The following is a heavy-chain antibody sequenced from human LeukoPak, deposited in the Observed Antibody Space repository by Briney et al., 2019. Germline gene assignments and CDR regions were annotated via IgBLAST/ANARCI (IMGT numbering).Heavy chain of an antibody. CDR3: ASLTYYDFWGGYDFDY. J-gene: IGHJ4*02. Sequence: GASVKVSCKASGYTFTGYYMHWVRQAPGQGLEWMGWINPNSGGTNYAQKFQGRVTMTRDTSISTAYMELSRLRSDDTAVYYCASLTYYDFWGGYDFDYWGQGTLVAVSS. CDR1: GYTFTGYY. V-gene: IGHV1-2*02. CDR2: INPNSGGT. D-gene: IGHD3-3*01.